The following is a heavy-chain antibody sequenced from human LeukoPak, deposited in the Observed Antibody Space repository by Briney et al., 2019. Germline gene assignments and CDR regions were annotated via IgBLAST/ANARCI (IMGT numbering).Heavy chain of an antibody. J-gene: IGHJ4*02. CDR2: IIPIFGTA. D-gene: IGHD4-17*01. Sequence: ASVKVSCKASGGTFSSYAISWVRQAPGQGLEWMGGIIPIFGTANYAQKFQGRVTITADESTSTAYMELSSLRSEDTAVYYCARSDYGDYYDYFDYWGQGTLVTVSS. CDR3: ARSDYGDYYDYFDY. CDR1: GGTFSSYA. V-gene: IGHV1-69*13.